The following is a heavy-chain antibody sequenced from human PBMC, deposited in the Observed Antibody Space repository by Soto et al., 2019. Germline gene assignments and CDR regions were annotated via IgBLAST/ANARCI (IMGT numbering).Heavy chain of an antibody. V-gene: IGHV3-23*01. J-gene: IGHJ4*02. CDR1: GFTFSSYA. CDR3: AKRSSSSTFDY. CDR2: ISGSDDST. Sequence: EVQLLESGGGLVQPGESLRLSCAASGFTFSSYAMSWVRQAPGKGLEWVSVISGSDDSTYYADSVKGRFTISRDNSKNTLYRQMNSLRAEDTAVYHCAKRSSSSTFDYWGQGTLVTVSS. D-gene: IGHD6-6*01.